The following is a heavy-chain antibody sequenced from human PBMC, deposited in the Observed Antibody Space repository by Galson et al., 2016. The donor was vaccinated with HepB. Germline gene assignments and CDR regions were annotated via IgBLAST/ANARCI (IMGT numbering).Heavy chain of an antibody. Sequence: SETLSLTCSVSGGSLSSSYWTWIRQPPGKGLEWIGFISYTGFTKYNPSLKSRLTILIDTSKNEFSLKVTSVTAADTAVYYCATSHSSGWNTFDIWGQGTLVTVSS. D-gene: IGHD6-19*01. V-gene: IGHV4-59*01. CDR3: ATSHSSGWNTFDI. CDR2: ISYTGFT. J-gene: IGHJ4*02. CDR1: GGSLSSSY.